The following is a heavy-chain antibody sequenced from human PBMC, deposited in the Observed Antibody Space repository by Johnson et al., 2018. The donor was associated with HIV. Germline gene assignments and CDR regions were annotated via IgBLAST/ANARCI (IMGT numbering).Heavy chain of an antibody. Sequence: VQLVESGGGVVQPGGSLRLSCAASGFTVSRNYMNWVRQAPGKELEWVSVIYSGGDTYYAESVKGRFTISRDNFKNTLYLQMNSLKVEDTAVYYCARGAAFDIWGQGTMVIVSS. CDR1: GFTVSRNY. CDR2: IYSGGDT. V-gene: IGHV3-66*01. CDR3: ARGAAFDI. J-gene: IGHJ3*02.